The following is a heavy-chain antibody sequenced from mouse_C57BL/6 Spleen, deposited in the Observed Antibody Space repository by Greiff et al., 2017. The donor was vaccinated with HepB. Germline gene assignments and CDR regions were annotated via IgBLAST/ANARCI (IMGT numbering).Heavy chain of an antibody. Sequence: DVQLQESGPGLVKPSQSLSLTCTVTGYSITSGYGWNWIRQFPGNKLEWMGYLSYSGSTNYNPYLKSRTSLTRDTSKNQSFLQLNSVTTEDTATYEGARTAGIKYWDQGTTLTVSS. CDR1: GYSITSGYG. CDR2: LSYSGST. J-gene: IGHJ2*01. CDR3: ARTAGIKY. V-gene: IGHV3-2*02. D-gene: IGHD1-2*01.